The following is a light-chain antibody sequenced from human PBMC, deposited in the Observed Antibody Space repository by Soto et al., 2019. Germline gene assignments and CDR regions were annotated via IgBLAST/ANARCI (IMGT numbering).Light chain of an antibody. V-gene: IGKV1-12*01. J-gene: IGKJ5*01. CDR1: QGIGTW. Sequence: DIQMTQSPSSVSASVGDRVTITCLASQGIGTWLAWYQQKPGKRPELLISAASTLQSGVPSRFSGSGSGTDFTLTINSLQPEDFATYYCQQAIIFPITFGKGTRLE. CDR2: AAS. CDR3: QQAIIFPIT.